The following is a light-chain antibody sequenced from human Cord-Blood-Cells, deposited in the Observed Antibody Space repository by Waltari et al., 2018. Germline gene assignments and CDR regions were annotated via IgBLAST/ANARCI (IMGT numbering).Light chain of an antibody. CDR1: SSNIGNND. CDR3: AAWDDSLNGPV. V-gene: IGLV1-36*01. Sequence: QSVLTQPPSVSEAPRQRVTISSSGSSSNIGNNDVNWYQQLPGKTPKLLIYYDDLLPSGVSDRFSGSKSGTSVSLAISGLQSEDEADYYCAAWDDSLNGPVFGGGTKLTVL. J-gene: IGLJ3*02. CDR2: YDD.